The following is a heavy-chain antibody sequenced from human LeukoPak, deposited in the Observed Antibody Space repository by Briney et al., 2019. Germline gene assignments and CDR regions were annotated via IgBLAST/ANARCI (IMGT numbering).Heavy chain of an antibody. D-gene: IGHD5-12*01. CDR1: GFTFSSSE. Sequence: GGSLRLSCAASGFTFSSSEMNWVRQVPGKGLEWVSYISSSGSTIYYADSVKGRFTISRDNAKNSLYLQMNSLRAEDTAVYYCARGRYSGFDSHIFYYWGQGTLVTVSS. J-gene: IGHJ4*02. CDR3: ARGRYSGFDSHIFYY. CDR2: ISSSGSTI. V-gene: IGHV3-48*03.